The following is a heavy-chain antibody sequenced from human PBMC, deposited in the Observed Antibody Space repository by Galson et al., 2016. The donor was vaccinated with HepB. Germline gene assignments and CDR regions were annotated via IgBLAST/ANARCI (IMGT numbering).Heavy chain of an antibody. Sequence: SLRLSCATSGFTFTRYNMNWVRQAPGKGLEWVSSISSGSSYIYYADSVKGRFTISRDNVKKSLYLQMNSMRPEDTAVYYCARDGIPSLDQWGQGILVTVSS. V-gene: IGHV3-21*01. CDR3: ARDGIPSLDQ. CDR1: GFTFTRYN. D-gene: IGHD1-1*01. J-gene: IGHJ4*02. CDR2: ISSGSSYI.